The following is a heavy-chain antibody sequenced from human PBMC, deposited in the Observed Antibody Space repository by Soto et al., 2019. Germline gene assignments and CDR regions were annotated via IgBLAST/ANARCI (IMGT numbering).Heavy chain of an antibody. J-gene: IGHJ5*02. V-gene: IGHV2-5*02. D-gene: IGHD3-16*01. CDR2: IYWDDDK. CDR3: AHIPNYYQYDWFDP. Sequence: QITLKESGPTLVKPTQTLTLTCTFSGFSLTTRGVGVGWIRQPPGKALECLALIYWDDDKRYSPSLQSRLSITKVTCXNQGVLTMTNVDPVDTATYYCAHIPNYYQYDWFDPWGQGTLVSVSS. CDR1: GFSLTTRGVG.